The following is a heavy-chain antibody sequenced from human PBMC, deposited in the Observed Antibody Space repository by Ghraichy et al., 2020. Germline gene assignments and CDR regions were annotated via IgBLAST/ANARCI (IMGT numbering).Heavy chain of an antibody. J-gene: IGHJ6*03. V-gene: IGHV3-7*01. Sequence: GESLNISCAASGFTFSSYWMSWVRQAPGKGLEWVANIKQDGSEKYYVDSVKGRFTISRDNAKNSLYLQMNSLRVEDTAVYYCARARITMSYYYMDVWGKGTTVTVSS. CDR2: IKQDGSEK. CDR1: GFTFSSYW. CDR3: ARARITMSYYYMDV. D-gene: IGHD3-3*01.